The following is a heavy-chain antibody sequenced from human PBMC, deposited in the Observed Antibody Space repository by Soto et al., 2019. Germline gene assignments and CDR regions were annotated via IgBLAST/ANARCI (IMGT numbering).Heavy chain of an antibody. CDR1: GFTFSSYG. V-gene: IGHV3-30*03. D-gene: IGHD5-12*01. CDR3: AIGRGPVEY. CDR2: ISYDGSNK. Sequence: QVQLVESGGGVVQPGRSLRLSCAASGFTFSSYGMHWVRQAPGKGLEWVAVISYDGSNKYYADSVKGRFTISRDNCKNTVYLSMNSLRSEDTAVYYCAIGRGPVEYWGQGTLVAVSS. J-gene: IGHJ4*02.